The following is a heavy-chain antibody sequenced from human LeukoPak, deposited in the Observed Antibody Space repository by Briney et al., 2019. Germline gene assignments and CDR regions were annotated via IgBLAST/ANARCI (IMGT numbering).Heavy chain of an antibody. J-gene: IGHJ3*02. CDR1: GYSISRGYY. CDR3: ARDTAMYRAFDI. V-gene: IGHV4-38-2*02. Sequence: SETLSLTCTVSGYSISRGYYWDWIRQPPGKGLERIGSIYHSGSTYYNPSLKSRVTISLDTSKNQFSLRVNSVTAVDTALYYCARDTAMYRAFDIWGQGTMVTVSS. CDR2: IYHSGST. D-gene: IGHD2-8*01.